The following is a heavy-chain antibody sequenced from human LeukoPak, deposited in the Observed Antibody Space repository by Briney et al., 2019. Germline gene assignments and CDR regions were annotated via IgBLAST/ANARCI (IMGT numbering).Heavy chain of an antibody. CDR2: IYYSGNT. Sequence: SETLSLTCTVSGGSINSSSYYWGWIRQPPGKGLEWIGSIYYSGNTYYNPSLKSRVTISVDTSKNQFSLKLSSVTAADTAVYYCARDRAGYCSGGSCYSVDSFDYWGQGTLVTVSS. CDR3: ARDRAGYCSGGSCYSVDSFDY. J-gene: IGHJ4*02. D-gene: IGHD2-15*01. CDR1: GGSINSSSYY. V-gene: IGHV4-39*07.